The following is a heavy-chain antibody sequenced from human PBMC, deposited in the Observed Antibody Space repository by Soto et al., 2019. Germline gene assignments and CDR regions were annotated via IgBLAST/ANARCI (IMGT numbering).Heavy chain of an antibody. CDR1: GYTFTSYY. CDR2: INPSGGST. V-gene: IGHV1-46*03. CDR3: ARGAYCSSTSCYGGDAFDI. Sequence: ASVKVSCKASGYTFTSYYMHWVRQAPGQGLEWMGIINPSGGSTSYAQKSQGRVTMTRDTSTSTVYMELSSLRSEDTAVYYCARGAYCSSTSCYGGDAFDIWGQGTMVTVSS. D-gene: IGHD2-2*01. J-gene: IGHJ3*02.